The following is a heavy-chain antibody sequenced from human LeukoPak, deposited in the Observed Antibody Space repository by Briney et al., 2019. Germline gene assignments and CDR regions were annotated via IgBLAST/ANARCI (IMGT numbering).Heavy chain of an antibody. CDR1: GLTFSSAW. D-gene: IGHD1-1*01. CDR2: IKSKDAGGTT. V-gene: IGHV3-15*01. CDR3: TADPPGGSPLFDY. Sequence: PGGSLRLSCVVSGLTFSSAWMNWVRQAPGKGLEWVGRIKSKDAGGTTDYAAPVQGRFSVSRDDSRNMLFLQMDSLKTEDTAVYYCTADPPGGSPLFDYWGQGTLVTVSS. J-gene: IGHJ4*02.